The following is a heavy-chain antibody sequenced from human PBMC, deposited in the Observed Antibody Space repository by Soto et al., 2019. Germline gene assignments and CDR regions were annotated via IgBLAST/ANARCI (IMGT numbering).Heavy chain of an antibody. J-gene: IGHJ4*02. V-gene: IGHV4-59*12. D-gene: IGHD3-22*01. CDR2: IYYSGST. Sequence: SETLSLTCTVSGGSISSYYWSWIRQPPGKGLEWIGYIYYSGSTNYNPSLKSRVTISVDTSKNQFSLKLSSVTAADTAVYYCARDSYYYDSSGYQYYFDYWGQGTLVTVSS. CDR3: ARDSYYYDSSGYQYYFDY. CDR1: GGSISSYY.